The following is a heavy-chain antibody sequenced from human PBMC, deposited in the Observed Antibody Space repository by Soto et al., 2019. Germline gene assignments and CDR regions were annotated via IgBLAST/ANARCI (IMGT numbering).Heavy chain of an antibody. CDR3: AREGSSSASCYFDY. D-gene: IGHD6-6*01. J-gene: IGHJ4*02. V-gene: IGHV1-2*02. CDR2: INPNSGGT. CDR1: GYTFTGYY. Sequence: EASVKVSCKASGYTFTGYYMHWVRQAPGQGLEWMGWINPNSGGTNYAQKFQGRVTMTRDTSISTAYMELSRLRSDDTAVYYCAREGSSSASCYFDYWGQGTLVTVSS.